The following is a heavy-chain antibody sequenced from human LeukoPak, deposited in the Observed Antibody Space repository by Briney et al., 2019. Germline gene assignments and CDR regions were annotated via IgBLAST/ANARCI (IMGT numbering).Heavy chain of an antibody. CDR1: GFTFSSYG. CDR3: ARGRRIYCSSTSCQNWFDP. CDR2: ISYDGSNK. J-gene: IGHJ5*02. D-gene: IGHD2-2*01. Sequence: GRSLRLSCAASGFTFSSYGMHWVRQAPGKGLEWVAVISYDGSNKYYADSVKGRFTISRDNSKNTLYLQMNSLRAEDTAVYYCARGRRIYCSSTSCQNWFDPWGQGTLVTVSS. V-gene: IGHV3-30*03.